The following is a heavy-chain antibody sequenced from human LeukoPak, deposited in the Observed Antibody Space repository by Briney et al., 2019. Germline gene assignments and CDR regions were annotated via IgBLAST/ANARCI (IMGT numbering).Heavy chain of an antibody. CDR1: GFSFSIYD. V-gene: IGHV3-23*01. CDR3: AKKGQIAAPANYFDY. CDR2: ISSGGGST. Sequence: GGSLRLSCAASGFSFSIYDMTWVRQAPGQGLEWVSTISSGGGSTYYADPVKGRFTISRDNSKDTLYLQMNSLRAEDTAVYYCAKKGQIAAPANYFDYWGQGTLLTVSS. J-gene: IGHJ4*02. D-gene: IGHD6-13*01.